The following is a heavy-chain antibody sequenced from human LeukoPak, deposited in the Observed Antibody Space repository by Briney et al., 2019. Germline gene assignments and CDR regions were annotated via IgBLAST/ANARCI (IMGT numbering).Heavy chain of an antibody. CDR3: ARGRGTSGSNRDFYYYYYMDV. D-gene: IGHD2-15*01. CDR2: TNPSGGST. CDR1: GYTFTSYY. Sequence: ASVKVSCKASGYTFTSYYIHWVRQAPGQGLEWMGLTNPSGGSTNYAQKFQGRVTITRDTSTSTVYMELSSLRHDDLAVYYCARGRGTSGSNRDFYYYYYMDVWGKGTTVTVSS. J-gene: IGHJ6*03. V-gene: IGHV1-46*01.